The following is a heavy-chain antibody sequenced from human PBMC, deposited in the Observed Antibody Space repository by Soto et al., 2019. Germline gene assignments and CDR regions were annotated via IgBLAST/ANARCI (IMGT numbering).Heavy chain of an antibody. V-gene: IGHV4-4*02. CDR2: IYRTGST. D-gene: IGHD1-7*01. CDR1: GGSFTSNNW. J-gene: IGHJ4*02. Sequence: SETLSLTCAVSGGSFTSNNWWTWVRQPPGQGLEWIGEIYRTGSTNYNPSLKSRVTISLDKSENQFSLKVTSLTAADTAVYYCASRDPGTSVDYWGQRTLVTVSS. CDR3: ASRDPGTSVDY.